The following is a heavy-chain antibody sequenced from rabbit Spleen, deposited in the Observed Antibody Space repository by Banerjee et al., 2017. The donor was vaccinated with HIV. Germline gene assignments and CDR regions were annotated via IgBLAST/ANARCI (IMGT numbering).Heavy chain of an antibody. CDR3: VRDQAGDVDYGPYYLHL. D-gene: IGHD2-1*01. CDR1: GFDFSHYG. Sequence: QEQLVESGGGLDQPGGSLKLYCTASGFDFSHYGVSWVRQDTGKGLEWIGYIEPIFGNTYYANWVNGRFTISSHNAQNTLYLQLSSLTAADTATYFCVRDQAGDVDYGPYYLHLLGPGTLVTVS. J-gene: IGHJ4*01. V-gene: IGHV1S47*01. CDR2: IEPIFGNT.